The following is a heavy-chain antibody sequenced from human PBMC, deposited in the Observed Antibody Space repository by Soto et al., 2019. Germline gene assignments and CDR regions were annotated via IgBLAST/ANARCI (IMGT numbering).Heavy chain of an antibody. CDR1: GGSIISGSYY. CDR3: ARTDYAYYTMDV. CDR2: IYYSGNT. Sequence: QVQLQESGPGLVKPSQTLSLTCTVSGGSIISGSYYWTWIRQHPGKGLEWIGSIYYSGNTYYNPSLKSRVNISLDTSKNQFSLKLSSVTAADMAVYYCARTDYAYYTMDVWGQGTTVTDSS. J-gene: IGHJ6*02. D-gene: IGHD2-21*01. V-gene: IGHV4-31*03.